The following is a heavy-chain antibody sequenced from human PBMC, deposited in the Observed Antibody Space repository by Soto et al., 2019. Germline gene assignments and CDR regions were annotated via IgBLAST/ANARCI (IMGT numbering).Heavy chain of an antibody. CDR2: IIPIFGTA. D-gene: IGHD1-26*01. CDR3: ARDGEGASTDDAFDI. J-gene: IGHJ3*02. CDR1: GGTFSSYA. V-gene: IGHV1-69*01. Sequence: QVQLVQSGAEVKKPGSSVKVSCKASGGTFSSYAISWVRQAPGQGLEWMGGIIPIFGTANYAQKFKGRVTITADESTSTADMELSSLRSEDTAVYYCARDGEGASTDDAFDIWGQGTMVTVSS.